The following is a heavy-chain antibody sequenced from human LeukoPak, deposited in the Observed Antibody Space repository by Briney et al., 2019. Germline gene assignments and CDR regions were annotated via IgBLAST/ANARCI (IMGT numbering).Heavy chain of an antibody. V-gene: IGHV4-59*01. CDR3: ARIMLTTPLYYFDY. CDR2: IYYSGGT. CDR1: GGSISSYY. Sequence: SETLSLTCTVSGGSISSYYWSWIRQPPGKGLEWIGYIYYSGGTNYNPSLKSRVTISVDTSKNQFSLKLSSVTAADTAVYYCARIMLTTPLYYFDYWGQGTLVTVSS. J-gene: IGHJ4*02. D-gene: IGHD3-9*01.